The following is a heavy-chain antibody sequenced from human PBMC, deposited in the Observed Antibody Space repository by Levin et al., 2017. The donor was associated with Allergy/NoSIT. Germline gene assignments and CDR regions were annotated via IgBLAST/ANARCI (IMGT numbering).Heavy chain of an antibody. CDR2: IKQDGSEK. D-gene: IGHD3-10*01. CDR3: AREWSYYGSGTELYYYGMDV. J-gene: IGHJ6*02. CDR1: GFTFSYYW. V-gene: IGHV3-7*04. Sequence: GGSLRLSCAASGFTFSYYWMTWVRQAPGKGLEWVANIKQDGSEKYYVDSVKGRFTISRDNAKNSLYLQMNSLRAEDTAVYYCAREWSYYGSGTELYYYGMDVWGQGTTVTVSS.